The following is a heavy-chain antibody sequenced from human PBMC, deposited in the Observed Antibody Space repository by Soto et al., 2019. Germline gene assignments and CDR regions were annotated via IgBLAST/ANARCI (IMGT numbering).Heavy chain of an antibody. J-gene: IGHJ6*03. V-gene: IGHV1-2*04. CDR2: IIPNRGGT. CDR3: AKSLVFVDHAYMDV. D-gene: IGHD2-21*01. Sequence: ASLKVSCKASGYTFTGYYMHWVRQAPGQGLEWMGWIIPNRGGTNYAQKFQGWVTMTRDTSTNTAYMELRSLRPDDTAVYYCAKSLVFVDHAYMDVWGKGTTVTVSS. CDR1: GYTFTGYY.